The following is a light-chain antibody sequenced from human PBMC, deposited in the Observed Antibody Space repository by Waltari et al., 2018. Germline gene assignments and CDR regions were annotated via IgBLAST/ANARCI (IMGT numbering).Light chain of an antibody. V-gene: IGKV1-5*03. Sequence: DIQMTQSPSTVSASVGDRVTLPCRASQSIIRWLAWYQQKPGQAPKLLIHKESSLQSGVPARFSGSGSVTECTLNITILQPDDFATYYCQHYNRFSALFTFGPGTQVDIK. CDR2: KES. CDR1: QSIIRW. J-gene: IGKJ3*01. CDR3: QHYNRFSALFT.